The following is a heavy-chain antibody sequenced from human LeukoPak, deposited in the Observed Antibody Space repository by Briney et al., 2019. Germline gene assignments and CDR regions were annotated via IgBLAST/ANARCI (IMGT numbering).Heavy chain of an antibody. D-gene: IGHD1-7*01. V-gene: IGHV3-48*01. J-gene: IGHJ4*02. Sequence: GGSLRLSCAASGFTFSSYSMNWVRQAPGKGLEWVSYISSSSSTIYYADSVKGRFTISRDNAKNSLYLQMNSLGAEDTAVYYCARDLGFITGTTGPFGYWGQGTLVTVSS. CDR3: ARDLGFITGTTGPFGY. CDR1: GFTFSSYS. CDR2: ISSSSSTI.